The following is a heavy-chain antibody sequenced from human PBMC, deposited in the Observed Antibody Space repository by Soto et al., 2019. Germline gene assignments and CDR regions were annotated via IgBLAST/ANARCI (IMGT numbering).Heavy chain of an antibody. V-gene: IGHV3-74*01. Sequence: EAQLVESGGGLVQPGGSLRLSCAASGFNFSPYWMHWVRQTPGKGLVWVSRINAEGNTIYADSVKGRFTISRDNAKNMLYLQTTSLRAEDTAVYYGARGSNTAFDPWGQGTLVTVSS. CDR2: INAEGNT. CDR1: GFNFSPYW. D-gene: IGHD2-21*02. CDR3: ARGSNTAFDP. J-gene: IGHJ5*02.